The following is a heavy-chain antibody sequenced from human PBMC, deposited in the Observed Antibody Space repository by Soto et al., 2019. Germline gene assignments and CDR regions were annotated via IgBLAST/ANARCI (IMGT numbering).Heavy chain of an antibody. CDR2: IYNTGST. Sequence: QLQLQESGPGLVKPSETLSLTCSVSGGSISSSSFYWGWIRQPPGKGLEWIGRIYNTGSTFYNPSLNGRVTITVDTSENQVSLKLSSVTAADTAVYYCARHRNVDYYDSSGYSTWGYAFDIWGQGTMDSVS. D-gene: IGHD3-22*01. J-gene: IGHJ3*02. CDR1: GGSISSSSFY. V-gene: IGHV4-39*01. CDR3: ARHRNVDYYDSSGYSTWGYAFDI.